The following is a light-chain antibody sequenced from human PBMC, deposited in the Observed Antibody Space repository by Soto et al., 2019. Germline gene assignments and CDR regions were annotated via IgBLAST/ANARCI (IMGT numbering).Light chain of an antibody. CDR2: TTS. V-gene: IGKV1-16*01. Sequence: DIQMTQFPSSLSASVGDRVTISCRASQVINNYLAWFQQKPGKAPRSLIFTTSNLQRGVPSRFNGSGYGTDFTLTISSLQPEDIATYDCQQDFEYPLSFGGGTKVEIK. CDR3: QQDFEYPLS. CDR1: QVINNY. J-gene: IGKJ4*01.